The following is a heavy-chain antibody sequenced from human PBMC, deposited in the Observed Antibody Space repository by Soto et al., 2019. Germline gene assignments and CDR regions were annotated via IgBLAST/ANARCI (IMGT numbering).Heavy chain of an antibody. CDR2: ISYDGNTK. Sequence: QVQLVESGGGVVQPGRSLRLSCAASGFIFSGYAMHWVRQAPGKGLEWVAVISYDGNTKYYADSVKGRFTVSRDNSKHSRYVQMNNLSAEDTAMYYCAKETSAYEIDYWGQGTLVTVSS. CDR3: AKETSAYEIDY. D-gene: IGHD5-12*01. V-gene: IGHV3-30-3*01. CDR1: GFIFSGYA. J-gene: IGHJ4*02.